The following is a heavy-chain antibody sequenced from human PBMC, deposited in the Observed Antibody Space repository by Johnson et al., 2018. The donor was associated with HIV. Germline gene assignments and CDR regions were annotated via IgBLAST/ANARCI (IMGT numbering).Heavy chain of an antibody. CDR1: GFTFSSYA. Sequence: VQLVESGGGVVRPGRSLRLSCAASGFTFSSYAMHWVRQAPGKGLEWVAVIYSGGGTNYADSVKGRFTISRDDSKNSLYLQMNSLKTEDTAVYYCARDSSGYPSVWDQGTMVTVSS. CDR2: IYSGGGT. D-gene: IGHD3-22*01. V-gene: IGHV3-30*04. CDR3: ARDSSGYPSV. J-gene: IGHJ3*01.